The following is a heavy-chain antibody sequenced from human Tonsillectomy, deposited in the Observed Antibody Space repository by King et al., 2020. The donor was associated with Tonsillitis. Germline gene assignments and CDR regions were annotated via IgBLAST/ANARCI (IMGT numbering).Heavy chain of an antibody. V-gene: IGHV3-23*04. Sequence: VQLVESGGDLVQPGGSLRLSCAASGFTFSNSVMSWVRQAPGKGLEWVSAISGSGGTTYYADSVKGRFTISRDNSKNTLYLQMNSLGAEDTAVYYCTTKLWDSSLDIWGQGTMVTVSS. CDR1: GFTFSNSV. D-gene: IGHD2-21*01. J-gene: IGHJ3*02. CDR2: ISGSGGTT. CDR3: TTKLWDSSLDI.